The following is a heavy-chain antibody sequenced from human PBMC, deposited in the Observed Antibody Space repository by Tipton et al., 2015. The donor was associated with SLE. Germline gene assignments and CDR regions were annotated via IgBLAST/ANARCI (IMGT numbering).Heavy chain of an antibody. Sequence: TLSLTCTVSGGSISSDSYYWSWIRQPAGKGLEWIGRIYNSGSTNYNPSLRSRVTISVDTSNNQFSLRLNSVTATDTAVYYCAGFYDFWSGFAYYYYYYMDVWGKGTTVTVSS. V-gene: IGHV4-61*02. CDR1: GGSISSDSYY. CDR2: IYNSGST. J-gene: IGHJ6*03. CDR3: AGFYDFWSGFAYYYYYYMDV. D-gene: IGHD3-3*01.